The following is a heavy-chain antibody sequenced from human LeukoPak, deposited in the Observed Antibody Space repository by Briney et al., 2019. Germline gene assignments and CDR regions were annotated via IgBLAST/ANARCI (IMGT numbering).Heavy chain of an antibody. CDR1: GGTFSSYA. V-gene: IGHV1-69*04. CDR2: IIPILGIA. J-gene: IGHJ5*02. D-gene: IGHD5-18*01. CDR3: ASRNTAMAYNWFDP. Sequence: SVKVSCKASGGTFSSYAISWVRQASGQGLEWMGRIIPILGIANYAQKFQGRVTITADKSTSTAYMELSSLRSEDTAVYYCASRNTAMAYNWFDPWGQGTLVTVSS.